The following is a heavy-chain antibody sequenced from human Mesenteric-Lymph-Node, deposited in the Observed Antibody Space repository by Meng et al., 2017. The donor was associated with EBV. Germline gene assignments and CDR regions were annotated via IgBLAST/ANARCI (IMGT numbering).Heavy chain of an antibody. CDR3: ARQYNWNFFDY. J-gene: IGHJ4*02. D-gene: IGHD1-20*01. CDR1: GDSVTSRSSY. CDR2: FSNTRST. V-gene: IGHV4-39*01. Sequence: QVQLQESGPGLMRPSETLSLTCTVSGDSVTSRSSYWGWIRQPPGQGLEWIGSFSNTRSTSYNPSLTSRVSISVDTARNHFSLSLSSLTAADTAVYYCARQYNWNFFDYWGQGALVTVSS.